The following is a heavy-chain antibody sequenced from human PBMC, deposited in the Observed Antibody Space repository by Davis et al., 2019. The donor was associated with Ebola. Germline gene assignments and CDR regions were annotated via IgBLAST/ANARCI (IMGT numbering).Heavy chain of an antibody. Sequence: GGSLRLSCAASGFTFSSHGMHWVRQAPGKGLEWVAVIWYDGSNKYYADSVEGRFTISRDNSKNTLYLQMNSLRAEDTAVYYCAKATEYGSGSYGYRYGMDVWGQGTTVTVSS. J-gene: IGHJ6*02. V-gene: IGHV3-33*06. D-gene: IGHD3-10*01. CDR1: GFTFSSHG. CDR2: IWYDGSNK. CDR3: AKATEYGSGSYGYRYGMDV.